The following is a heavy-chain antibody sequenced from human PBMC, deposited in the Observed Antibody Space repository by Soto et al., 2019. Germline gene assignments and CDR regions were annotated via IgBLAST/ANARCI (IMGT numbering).Heavy chain of an antibody. D-gene: IGHD2-21*01. CDR1: GDSFSPNY. V-gene: IGHV4-59*08. J-gene: IGHJ5*02. CDR2: IYYGGTT. Sequence: SDTLSLTCPLCGDSFSPNYRRLFRQSPGKGLEWVGYIYYGGTTSYNPSLKSRVTISLETSKSHFSLRLSSVTAADAAVYYCARLGAYYQSLDPWGPGTLVTSPQ. CDR3: ARLGAYYQSLDP.